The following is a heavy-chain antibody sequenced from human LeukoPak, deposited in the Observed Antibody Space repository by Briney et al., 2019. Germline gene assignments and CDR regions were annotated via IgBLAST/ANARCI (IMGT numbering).Heavy chain of an antibody. CDR3: ARVVEQWLVLDY. CDR2: ISAYNGNT. V-gene: IGHV1-18*01. CDR1: GYTFTSDG. D-gene: IGHD6-19*01. Sequence: ASVKVSCKXSGYTFTSDGISWVRQAPGQGLEWMGWISAYNGNTNYAQKLQGRVTMTTDTSTSTAYMELRSLRSDDTAVYYCARVVEQWLVLDYWGQGTLVTVSS. J-gene: IGHJ4*02.